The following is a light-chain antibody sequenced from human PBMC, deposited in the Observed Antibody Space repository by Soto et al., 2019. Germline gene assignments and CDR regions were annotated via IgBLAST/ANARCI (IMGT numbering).Light chain of an antibody. V-gene: IGLV2-8*01. CDR2: EDA. CDR3: STYVGSDVL. Sequence: QSALTQPPSASGSPGQSVSISCTGASSGVGAYNYVSWYQQHPGKAPKLMIFEDAKRPSGVPDRFSGSKSGNTASLTVSGLQAEDEDDYYCSTYVGSDVLFGGGTKLTVL. J-gene: IGLJ2*01. CDR1: SSGVGAYNY.